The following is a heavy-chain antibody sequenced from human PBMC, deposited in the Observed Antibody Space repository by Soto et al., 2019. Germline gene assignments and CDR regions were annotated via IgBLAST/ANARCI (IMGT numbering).Heavy chain of an antibody. CDR1: GFTFSSYG. J-gene: IGHJ5*02. Sequence: QVQLVESGGGVVQPGRSLRLSCAASGFTFSSYGMHWVRQAPGKGLEWVAVISYDGSNKYYADSVKGRFTISRDNSKNTLDLQMNSLRAEDTAVYYCAKDRSPARDIAARPVWFDPWGQGTLVTVSS. CDR3: AKDRSPARDIAARPVWFDP. D-gene: IGHD6-6*01. V-gene: IGHV3-30*18. CDR2: ISYDGSNK.